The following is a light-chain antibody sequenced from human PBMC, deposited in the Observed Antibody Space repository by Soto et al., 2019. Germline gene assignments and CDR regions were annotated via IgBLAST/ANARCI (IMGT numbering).Light chain of an antibody. Sequence: DIVMTQSPDSLSVSLGDRATINCKSSQTVLYSSNNKNYLAWYQQKPGHPPRLLIYWASTRESGVPDRFSGSGSGTEFTLTISSLQPEDFATYYCQQHGQWPITFGQGTRLEIK. CDR2: WAS. J-gene: IGKJ5*01. CDR3: QQHGQWPIT. V-gene: IGKV4-1*01. CDR1: QTVLYSSNNKNY.